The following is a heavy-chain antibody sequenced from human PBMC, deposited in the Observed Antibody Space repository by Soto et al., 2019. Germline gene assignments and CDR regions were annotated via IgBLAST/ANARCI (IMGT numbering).Heavy chain of an antibody. V-gene: IGHV4-34*01. J-gene: IGHJ4*02. Sequence: PSETLSLTCAVYGGSFSGYYWSWIRQPPGKGLEWIGEINHSGSTNYNPSLKSRVTISVDTSKNQFSLKLSSVTAADTAVYYCARGRRPAFDYWGQGTPVTVSS. CDR2: INHSGST. CDR1: GGSFSGYY. CDR3: ARGRRPAFDY.